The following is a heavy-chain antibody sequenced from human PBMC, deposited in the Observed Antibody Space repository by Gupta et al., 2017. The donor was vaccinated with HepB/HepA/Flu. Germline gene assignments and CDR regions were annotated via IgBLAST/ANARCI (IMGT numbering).Heavy chain of an antibody. Sequence: VQLVQSGAEVQQPGASVKVSCKASGYRFTSYAIHWVRQAPGQRPEWMGWINPTTGDTKYSHDIQGRVTVTSDTSATTAYMDLSGLRSEDTAVYDCARGLLYYYGSELPDDWGQGTLVTVSS. CDR3: ARGLLYYYGSELPDD. D-gene: IGHD3-10*01. CDR1: GYRFTSYA. CDR2: INPTTGDT. V-gene: IGHV1-3*01. J-gene: IGHJ4*02.